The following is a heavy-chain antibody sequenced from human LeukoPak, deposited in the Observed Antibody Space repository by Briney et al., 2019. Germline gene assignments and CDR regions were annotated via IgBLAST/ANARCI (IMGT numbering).Heavy chain of an antibody. CDR3: ARTRSKQQLDDAFDI. D-gene: IGHD6-13*01. V-gene: IGHV1-69*13. CDR2: IIPIFGTA. Sequence: SVKVSCKTSGYTFTSYAISWVRQAPGQGLEWMGGIIPIFGTANYAQKFQGRVTIIADESTSTGYMEVSSLRSEDTAVYYCARTRSKQQLDDAFDIWGQGTMVTVSS. J-gene: IGHJ3*02. CDR1: GYTFTSYA.